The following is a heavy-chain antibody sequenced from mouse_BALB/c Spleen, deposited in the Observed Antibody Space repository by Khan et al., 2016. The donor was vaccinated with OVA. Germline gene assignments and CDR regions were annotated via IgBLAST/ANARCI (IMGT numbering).Heavy chain of an antibody. CDR2: ISYSGNT. Sequence: VQLKQSGPGLVKPSQSLSLTCTVTGYSITSEYTWNWIRQFPGHKLEWMGFISYSGNTRYNPSLKSRISITRDTSKNQFFLQLNSVTSEDTATXYSARKDYYDYDPFPYWGQGTLVTVSA. CDR3: ARKDYYDYDPFPY. CDR1: GYSITSEYT. J-gene: IGHJ3*01. V-gene: IGHV3-2*02. D-gene: IGHD2-4*01.